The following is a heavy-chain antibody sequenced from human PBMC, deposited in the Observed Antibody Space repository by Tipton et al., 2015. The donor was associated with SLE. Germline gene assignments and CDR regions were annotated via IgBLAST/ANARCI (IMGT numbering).Heavy chain of an antibody. CDR3: ARGGRIAIYGVASDGAFDI. J-gene: IGHJ3*02. CDR1: GGSFSGYY. Sequence: TLSLTCAVYGGSFSGYYWSWIRQPPGKGLEWIGEINHSGSTNYNPSLKSRVTISVDTSKNQFSLKVNSVTTADTAVYYCARGGRIAIYGVASDGAFDIWGQGTRVTVSS. D-gene: IGHD3-3*01. V-gene: IGHV4-34*01. CDR2: INHSGST.